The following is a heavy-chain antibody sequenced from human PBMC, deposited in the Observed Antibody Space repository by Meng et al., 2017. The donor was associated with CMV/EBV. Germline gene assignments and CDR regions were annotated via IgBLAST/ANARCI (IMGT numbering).Heavy chain of an antibody. V-gene: IGHV3-30-3*01. CDR2: ISYDGSNK. Sequence: GESLKISCAASGFSLNAYSLHWVRQAPGKGLDWVAVISYDGSNKYYADSVKGRFTISRDNSKNTLSLQMNSLRAEDTAVYYCAKVSRESCYYCGMDVWGQGTTVTVSS. J-gene: IGHJ6*02. CDR3: AKVSRESCYYCGMDV. CDR1: GFSLNAYS. D-gene: IGHD2-2*01.